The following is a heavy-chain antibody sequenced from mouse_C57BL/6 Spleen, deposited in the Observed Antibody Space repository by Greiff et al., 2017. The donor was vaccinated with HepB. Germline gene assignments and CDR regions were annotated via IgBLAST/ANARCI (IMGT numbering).Heavy chain of an antibody. CDR2: IYPGDGDT. D-gene: IGHD6-1*01. CDR3: AREGAAY. J-gene: IGHJ4*01. Sequence: VQLQESGPELVKPGASVKISCKASGYAFSSSWMNWVKQRPGKGLEWIGRIYPGDGDTNYNGKFKGKATLTADKSSSTAYMQLSSLTSEDSAVYFCAREGAAYWGQGTSVTVSS. CDR1: GYAFSSSW. V-gene: IGHV1-82*01.